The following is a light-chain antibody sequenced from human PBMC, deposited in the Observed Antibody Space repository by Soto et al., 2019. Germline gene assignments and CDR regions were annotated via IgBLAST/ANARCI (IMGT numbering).Light chain of an antibody. V-gene: IGKV3-20*01. J-gene: IGKJ5*01. CDR1: QTISSGF. Sequence: EIVLTQSPGILYLSPWDRATLSCRASQTISSGFLAWYQQKVGQAPRLLIYDASNRATGVPDRFSGSGSGTDFSLTISRLEPEDFAVYHCQQYSSSPRTVGQGKRLEIK. CDR3: QQYSSSPRT. CDR2: DAS.